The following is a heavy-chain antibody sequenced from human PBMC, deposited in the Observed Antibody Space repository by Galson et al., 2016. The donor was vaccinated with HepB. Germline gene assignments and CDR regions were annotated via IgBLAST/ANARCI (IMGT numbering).Heavy chain of an antibody. CDR1: GYAFLMSG. CDR3: AKDVMVRGPDGALEF. D-gene: IGHD2-21*01. Sequence: SVKVSCKASGYAFLMSGFSWVRQAPGQGLEWMGWISAFNGNTNYAPKLQGRITMTTDTSTNTVCLELRGLTSDDTAVNYCAKDVMVRGPDGALEFWGRGTVVTVSS. J-gene: IGHJ3*01. V-gene: IGHV1-18*01. CDR2: ISAFNGNT.